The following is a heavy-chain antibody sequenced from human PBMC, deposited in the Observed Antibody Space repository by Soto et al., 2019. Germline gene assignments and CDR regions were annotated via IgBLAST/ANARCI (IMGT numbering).Heavy chain of an antibody. J-gene: IGHJ4*02. V-gene: IGHV3-33*01. CDR2: IWYDGSNK. CDR1: GFTFSSYG. D-gene: IGHD3-22*01. Sequence: GGSLRLSCAASGFTFSSYGMHWVRQAPGKGLEWVAVIWYDGSNKYYADSVKGRFTISRDNSKNTLYLQMNSLRAEDTAVYYCARGSSGGATFDFDYWGQGTLVTVSS. CDR3: ARGSSGGATFDFDY.